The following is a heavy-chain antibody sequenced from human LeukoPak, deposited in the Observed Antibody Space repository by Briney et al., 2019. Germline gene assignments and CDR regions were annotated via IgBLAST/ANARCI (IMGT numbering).Heavy chain of an antibody. CDR1: GFTFSSYN. CDR2: ISGSSNYI. D-gene: IGHD1-26*01. J-gene: IGHJ4*02. Sequence: GGSLRLSCAASGFTFSSYNMNWVRQAPGKGLEWVSCISGSSNYIYYADSVKGRFTISRDNAKNSLYLELNSLRAEDTAVYYCARDISTNKWELRPPFDYWGQGTLVTVSS. V-gene: IGHV3-21*01. CDR3: ARDISTNKWELRPPFDY.